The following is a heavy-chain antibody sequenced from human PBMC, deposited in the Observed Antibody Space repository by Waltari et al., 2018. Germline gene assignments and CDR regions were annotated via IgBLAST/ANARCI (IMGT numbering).Heavy chain of an antibody. CDR1: GFTFRSYA. Sequence: EVQLLESGVGLVQPGGSLRLSCAASGFTFRSYAMSWVRQAPGKGLEWVSAISGSGDSTYYADSVKGRFTISRDNSKNTLYLQMNSLRAEDTAIYYCAKVIGSNWNRDYWGQGTLVTVSS. D-gene: IGHD1-20*01. CDR3: AKVIGSNWNRDY. V-gene: IGHV3-23*01. CDR2: ISGSGDST. J-gene: IGHJ4*02.